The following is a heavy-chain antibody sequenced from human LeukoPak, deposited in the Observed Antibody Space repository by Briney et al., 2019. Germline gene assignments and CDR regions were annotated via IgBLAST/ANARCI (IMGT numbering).Heavy chain of an antibody. CDR2: INPRGST. CDR1: GGSFSGYY. CDR3: ARRRLGYYFDY. D-gene: IGHD5-24*01. V-gene: IGHV4-34*01. Sequence: SETLCLTFGDYGGSFSGYYWSWSRQPPGKGLEWIGEINPRGSTNYNPSLKSRVTLSADTSKNQFSLTLSSVTAADTAVYYCARRRLGYYFDYWGQGTLVTVSS. J-gene: IGHJ4*02.